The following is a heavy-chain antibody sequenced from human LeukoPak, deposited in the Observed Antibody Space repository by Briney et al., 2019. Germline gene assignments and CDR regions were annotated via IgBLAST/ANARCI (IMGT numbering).Heavy chain of an antibody. J-gene: IGHJ3*02. CDR1: GFTFSSYA. CDR2: ISYDGSNK. Sequence: PGGSLRLSCAASGFTFSSYAMHWVRQAPGKGLEWVAVISYDGSNKYYADSVKGRFTISRDNSKNTLYLQMNSLRAEDTAVYYCARGYCSSTSCYSDLLKGAFDIWGQGTMVTVSS. D-gene: IGHD2-2*02. V-gene: IGHV3-30-3*01. CDR3: ARGYCSSTSCYSDLLKGAFDI.